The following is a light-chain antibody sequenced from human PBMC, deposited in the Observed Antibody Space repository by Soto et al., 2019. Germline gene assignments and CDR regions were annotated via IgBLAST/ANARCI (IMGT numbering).Light chain of an antibody. V-gene: IGLV7-46*01. CDR1: TGPVTSGHY. CDR3: LLFYRNAVI. CDR2: DAT. J-gene: IGLJ2*01. Sequence: QAVVTQEPSLTVSPGGTVTLTCGSNTGPVTSGHYPYWFQQKPGQAPRTLISDATNKHSWTPARFSGSLLGGKAALTLSGAQADDEADYYCLLFYRNAVIFGGGTKVTVL.